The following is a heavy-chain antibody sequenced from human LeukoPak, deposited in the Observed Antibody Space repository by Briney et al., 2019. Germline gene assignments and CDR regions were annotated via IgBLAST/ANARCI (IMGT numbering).Heavy chain of an antibody. V-gene: IGHV4-59*01. CDR3: ARDMIDYPYYYYGMDD. CDR2: IYYSGST. CDR1: GGSISSYY. D-gene: IGHD3-16*01. Sequence: AETVSLTCTVSGGSISSYYWSWIRQPPGKGLEWIGYIYYSGSTNYNPSLKSRVNISVDTSRNQFSMKLSSVTAADTAVYYCARDMIDYPYYYYGMDDWGQDTPVTVSS. J-gene: IGHJ6*02.